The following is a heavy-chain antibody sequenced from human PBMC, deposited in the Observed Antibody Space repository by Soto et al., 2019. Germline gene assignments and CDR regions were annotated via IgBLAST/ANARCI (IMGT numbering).Heavy chain of an antibody. CDR1: GFTFSSYA. D-gene: IGHD6-19*01. J-gene: IGHJ4*02. CDR3: ASAFRTGVGCSSGWYY. Sequence: QVQLVESGGGVVQPGRSLRLSCAASGFTFSSYAMHWVRQAPGKGLEWVAVISYDGSNKYYADSVKGRFTISRDNSKNALYLQMDSRRAEDTAVYYCASAFRTGVGCSSGWYYWGQGTLVTVSS. CDR2: ISYDGSNK. V-gene: IGHV3-30-3*01.